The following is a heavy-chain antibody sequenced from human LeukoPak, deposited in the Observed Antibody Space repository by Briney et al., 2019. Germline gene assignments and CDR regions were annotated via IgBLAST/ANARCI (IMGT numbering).Heavy chain of an antibody. CDR2: INPSGGST. J-gene: IGHJ4*02. D-gene: IGHD6-13*01. CDR3: ARGSGAAGTFIDY. V-gene: IGHV1-46*01. Sequence: ASVKVSCKASGYTFTSYYMHWVRQAPGQGLEWMGIINPSGGSTSYAQKFQGRVTMTRDTSTSTVCMELRSLRSGDTAVYYCARGSGAAGTFIDYWGQGTLVTVSS. CDR1: GYTFTSYY.